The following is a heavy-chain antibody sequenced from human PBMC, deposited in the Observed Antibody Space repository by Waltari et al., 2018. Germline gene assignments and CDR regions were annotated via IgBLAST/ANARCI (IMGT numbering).Heavy chain of an antibody. J-gene: IGHJ5*02. CDR3: ARAIGKNWFDP. Sequence: QVQLQESGPGLVKPSETLSLTCAVSGYSISSGYYWGWIRQPPGKGLEWIGSICHSGSTYYNPSLKSRVTISVDTSKNQFSLKLSSVTAADTAVYYCARAIGKNWFDPWGQGTLVTVSS. V-gene: IGHV4-38-2*01. CDR1: GYSISSGYY. CDR2: ICHSGST. D-gene: IGHD2-2*02.